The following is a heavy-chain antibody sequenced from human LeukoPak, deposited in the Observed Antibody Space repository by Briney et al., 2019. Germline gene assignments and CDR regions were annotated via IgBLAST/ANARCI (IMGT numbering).Heavy chain of an antibody. CDR3: ARGGSGLFEY. D-gene: IGHD2-15*01. CDR1: GFTFSTYW. J-gene: IGHJ4*02. V-gene: IGHV3-7*04. CDR2: INRDGSET. Sequence: GGSLRLSCAASGFTFSTYWMSWVRQAPGKGLEWVANINRDGSETYYGDSVKGRFTISRDNAKNSLFLQMNSLRDDDTSVYYCARGGSGLFEYWGQGTLVTVSS.